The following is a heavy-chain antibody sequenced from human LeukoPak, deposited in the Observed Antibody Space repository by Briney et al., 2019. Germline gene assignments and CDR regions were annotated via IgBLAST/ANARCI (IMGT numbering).Heavy chain of an antibody. V-gene: IGHV3-23*01. CDR3: ARSLDSSGWYRG. CDR2: ISGSGGST. J-gene: IGHJ3*01. CDR1: GFTFSSYG. D-gene: IGHD6-19*01. Sequence: GGTLRLSCAASGFTFSSYGMSWVRQAPGKGLEWVSAISGSGGSTYYADSVKGRFTISRDNSKNTLYLQMNSLRAEDTAVYYCARSLDSSGWYRGWGQGTMVTVSS.